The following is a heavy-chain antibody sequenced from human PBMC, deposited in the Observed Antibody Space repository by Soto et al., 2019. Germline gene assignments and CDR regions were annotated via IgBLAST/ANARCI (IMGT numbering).Heavy chain of an antibody. V-gene: IGHV4-61*08. J-gene: IGHJ3*02. Sequence: PSETLSLTCTVSGGSISSGDYYWSWIRQPPGKGLEWIGYIYYSGSTNYNPSLKSRVTISVDTSKNQFSLKLSSVTAADKAVYYCARQKMRLDAFDIWGQGTMVTVSS. CDR1: GGSISSGDYY. CDR3: ARQKMRLDAFDI. CDR2: IYYSGST.